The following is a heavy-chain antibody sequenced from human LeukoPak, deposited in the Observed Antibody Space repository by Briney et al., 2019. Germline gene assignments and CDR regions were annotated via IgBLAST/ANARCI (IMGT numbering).Heavy chain of an antibody. D-gene: IGHD3-22*01. CDR2: ISPGGGST. CDR1: GFTFSSYA. J-gene: IGHJ6*02. V-gene: IGHV3-23*01. CDR3: AKALYDSSGYYVFDYYYYGIDV. Sequence: GGSLRLSCAASGFTFSSYAMSWVRQAPGKGLEWVSAISPGGGSTYYADSVKGRFTISRDNSKNTLYLQMNSLRAEDTAVYYCAKALYDSSGYYVFDYYYYGIDVWGQGTTVTVSS.